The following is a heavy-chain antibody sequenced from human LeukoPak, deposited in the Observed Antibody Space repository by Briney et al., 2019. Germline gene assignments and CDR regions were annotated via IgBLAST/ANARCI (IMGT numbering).Heavy chain of an antibody. V-gene: IGHV1-2*02. CDR1: GYTFTGYY. CDR2: INPNSGGT. J-gene: IGHJ6*02. CDR3: ARDSWYSSGRYYGMDV. Sequence: ASVKVSCKASGYTFTGYYMHWVRQAPEQGREWMGWINPNSGGTNYARKFQGRVTMTRDTSISTAYMELSRLRSDDTAVYYCARDSWYSSGRYYGMDVWGQGTTVTVSS. D-gene: IGHD6-25*01.